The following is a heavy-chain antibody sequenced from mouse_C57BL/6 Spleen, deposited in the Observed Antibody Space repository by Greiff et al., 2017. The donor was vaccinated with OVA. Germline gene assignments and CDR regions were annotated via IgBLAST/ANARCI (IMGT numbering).Heavy chain of an antibody. D-gene: IGHD1-1*01. V-gene: IGHV1-55*01. Sequence: QVQLQQPGAELVKPGASVKMSCKASGYTFTSYWITWVKQRPGQGLEWIGDIYPGSGSTNYNEKFKSKATLTVDTSSSTAYMQRSSLTSEDSAVYYWARSHYYGSIDWYCDVWGTGTTVTVSS. CDR3: ARSHYYGSIDWYCDV. CDR2: IYPGSGST. J-gene: IGHJ1*03. CDR1: GYTFTSYW.